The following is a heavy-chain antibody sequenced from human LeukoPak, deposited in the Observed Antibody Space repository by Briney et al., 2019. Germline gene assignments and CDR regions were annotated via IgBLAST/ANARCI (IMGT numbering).Heavy chain of an antibody. J-gene: IGHJ4*02. D-gene: IGHD3-16*02. CDR1: GGSISSYY. Sequence: SETLSLTCTVSGGSISSYYWSWIRQPPGKGLEWIGYIYYSGSTNYNPSLKSRVTISVDTSKNQFSLKLSSLTAADTAVYYCARGRSMGLRLGELSFIDYWGQGTLVTVSS. CDR2: IYYSGST. CDR3: ARGRSMGLRLGELSFIDY. V-gene: IGHV4-59*01.